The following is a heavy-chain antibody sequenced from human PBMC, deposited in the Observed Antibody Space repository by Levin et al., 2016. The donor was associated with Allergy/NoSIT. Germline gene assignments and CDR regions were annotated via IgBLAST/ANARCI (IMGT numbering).Heavy chain of an antibody. CDR3: IRGVVITANDAFDI. CDR2: IRSKANSYAT. Sequence: VRQMPGKGLEWVGRIRSKANSYATAYAASVKGRFTISRDDSKNTAYLQMNSLKTEDTAVYYCIRGVVITANDAFDIWGQGTMVTVSS. J-gene: IGHJ3*02. D-gene: IGHD3-22*01. V-gene: IGHV3-73*01.